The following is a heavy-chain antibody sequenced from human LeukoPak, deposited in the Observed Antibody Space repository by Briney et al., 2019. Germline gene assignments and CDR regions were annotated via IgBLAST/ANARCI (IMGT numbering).Heavy chain of an antibody. Sequence: SETLSLTCTVSGDSISSYYWSWLRQPPGKGLEWIGYFHHSGITNYDPSLQRRVTMSADTSKNQFSLELRSATAADTAVYYCARYLSIGGNAYGFDYWGQGILATVSS. CDR1: GDSISSYY. CDR3: ARYLSIGGNAYGFDY. J-gene: IGHJ4*02. D-gene: IGHD3-10*01. V-gene: IGHV4-59*08. CDR2: FHHSGIT.